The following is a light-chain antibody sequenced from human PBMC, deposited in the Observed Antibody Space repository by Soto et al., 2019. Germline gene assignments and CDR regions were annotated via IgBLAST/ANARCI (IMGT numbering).Light chain of an antibody. J-gene: IGLJ1*01. CDR1: NSDVGSYNR. V-gene: IGLV2-14*01. Sequence: QSVLTQPASVSGSPGQSITISCTGTNSDVGSYNRVSWYQQPPGTAPKLMIYEVSNRPSGVSNRFSGSKSGNTASLNISGLQAEDEADYYCNSYTTSSTYVFGTGTKVTVL. CDR3: NSYTTSSTYV. CDR2: EVS.